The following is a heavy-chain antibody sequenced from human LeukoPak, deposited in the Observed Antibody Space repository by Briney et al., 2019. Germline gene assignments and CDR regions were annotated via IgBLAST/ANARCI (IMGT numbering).Heavy chain of an antibody. Sequence: GGSLRLSCAASGFTFSSYSMNWVRQAPGKGLEWVSSISSSSSYIYCADSVKGRFTISRDNAKSSLYLQMNSLRAEDTAVYYCARDGGPDIVVVPAAIRVGMDVWGQGTTVTVSS. J-gene: IGHJ6*02. CDR1: GFTFSSYS. V-gene: IGHV3-21*01. CDR2: ISSSSSYI. D-gene: IGHD2-2*02. CDR3: ARDGGPDIVVVPAAIRVGMDV.